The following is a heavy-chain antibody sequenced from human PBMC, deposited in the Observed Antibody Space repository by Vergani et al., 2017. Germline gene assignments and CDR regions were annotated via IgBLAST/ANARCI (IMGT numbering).Heavy chain of an antibody. CDR2: IYHGDSDT. CDR1: GYSFTSYW. V-gene: IGHV5-51*01. J-gene: IGHJ4*02. Sequence: EVQLVQSGAEVTKPGESLKISCKGSGYSFTSYWIGWVRQMPGKGLEWMGIIYHGDSDTRYSPSFQGQVTISADKAISTAYLQWSSLRAEDTAVYYCAKSNMEFVVVVVMFDYWGQGTLVTVSS. CDR3: AKSNMEFVVVVVMFDY. D-gene: IGHD2-15*01.